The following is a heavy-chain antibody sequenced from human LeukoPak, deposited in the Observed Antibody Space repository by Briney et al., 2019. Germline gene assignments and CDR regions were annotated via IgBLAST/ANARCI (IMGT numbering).Heavy chain of an antibody. Sequence: GGSLRLSCAASGFTFNSCEMNWVRQAPGKGLEWVSAISGSGGSTYYADSVKGRFTISRDNSKNTLYLQMNSLRAEDTAVYYCAKDPRIFGEDYFDYWGQGTLDTVSS. D-gene: IGHD3-3*01. V-gene: IGHV3-23*01. CDR2: ISGSGGST. CDR1: GFTFNSCE. J-gene: IGHJ4*02. CDR3: AKDPRIFGEDYFDY.